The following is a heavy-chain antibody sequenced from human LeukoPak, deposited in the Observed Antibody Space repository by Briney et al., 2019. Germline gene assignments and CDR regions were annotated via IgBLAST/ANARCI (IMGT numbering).Heavy chain of an antibody. CDR3: ARGGPAYALDY. D-gene: IGHD2-2*01. CDR1: GFTFSSYA. Sequence: GGSLRLSCAASGFTFSSYAMSWVRQAPGKGLEWVSTLSASGRSTYYVDSVKGRFTISRDNSNNTLYLQMNSLRAEDTAVYYCARGGPAYALDYWGQGTLVTVSS. V-gene: IGHV3-23*01. J-gene: IGHJ4*02. CDR2: LSASGRST.